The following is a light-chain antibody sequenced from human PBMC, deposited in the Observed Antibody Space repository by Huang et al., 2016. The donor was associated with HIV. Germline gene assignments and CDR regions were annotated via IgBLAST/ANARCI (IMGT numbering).Light chain of an antibody. Sequence: DIQMTQSPSSLSGSVGDRVTITCRASQSITSYLNWYQQKPGKAPELLIYAASRLQSWVPSRFSGSGFGTDVTLTISSLQPEDFATYYCQQSYSTPRTFGQGTKLEIK. CDR2: AAS. CDR1: QSITSY. J-gene: IGKJ2*01. V-gene: IGKV1-39*01. CDR3: QQSYSTPRT.